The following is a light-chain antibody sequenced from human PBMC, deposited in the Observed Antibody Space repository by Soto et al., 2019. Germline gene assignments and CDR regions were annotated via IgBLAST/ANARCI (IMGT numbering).Light chain of an antibody. CDR2: EVS. V-gene: IGLV2-14*01. J-gene: IGLJ2*01. Sequence: QSALTQPASVSGSPGQSITISCTGTSSDVGGYNSVSWYQQHPGRAPKLIMFEVSNRPSGVSDRFYGSKSDNTASLTISGLQAEDEADCYCNSYTRRATGVFGGGTKLTVL. CDR3: NSYTRRATGV. CDR1: SSDVGGYNS.